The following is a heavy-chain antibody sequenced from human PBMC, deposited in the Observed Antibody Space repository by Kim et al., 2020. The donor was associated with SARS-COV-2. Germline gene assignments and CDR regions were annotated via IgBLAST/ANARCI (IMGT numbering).Heavy chain of an antibody. CDR3: ARDRFRVLIWFGELAD. CDR1: GFTFSAYS. CDR2: ISYDGSNK. D-gene: IGHD3-10*01. J-gene: IGHJ4*02. Sequence: GGSLRLSCAASGFTFSAYSMNWVRQAPGKGLEWVAVISYDGSNKYYADSVKGRFTISRDNSKNTLYLQMNRLRAEDTAVYYCARDRFRVLIWFGELADWGQGTLVTVSS. V-gene: IGHV3-30*03.